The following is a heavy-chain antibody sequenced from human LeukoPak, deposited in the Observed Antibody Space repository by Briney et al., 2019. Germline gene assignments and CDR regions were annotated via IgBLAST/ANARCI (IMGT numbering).Heavy chain of an antibody. V-gene: IGHV3-23*01. D-gene: IGHD3-3*01. CDR1: GFTLRSYW. CDR2: ISGSDGST. Sequence: GGSLRLSCAASGFTLRSYWMHWVRQAPGKGLEWVSGISGSDGSTNYADSVKGRFTISRENSKNTLYLQMNSLRAEDTAVYYCARDIDFWSGYDAFDIWGQGTMVTVSS. J-gene: IGHJ3*02. CDR3: ARDIDFWSGYDAFDI.